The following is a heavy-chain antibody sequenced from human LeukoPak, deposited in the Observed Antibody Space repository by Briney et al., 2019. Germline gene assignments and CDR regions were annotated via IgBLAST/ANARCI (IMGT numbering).Heavy chain of an antibody. D-gene: IGHD6-13*01. CDR3: ARDTPNSSSWYRYFDY. V-gene: IGHV3-11*01. CDR2: ISSSGSTI. Sequence: PGGSLRLSCAASGFTFSDYYMSWIRQAPGKGLEWVSYISSSGSTIYYADSVKGRFTISRDNAKNSLYLQMNSLRAEDTAVYYCARDTPNSSSWYRYFDYWGQGTLVTVSS. J-gene: IGHJ4*02. CDR1: GFTFSDYY.